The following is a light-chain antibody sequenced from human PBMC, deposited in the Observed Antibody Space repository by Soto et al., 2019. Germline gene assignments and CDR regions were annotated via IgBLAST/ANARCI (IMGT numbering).Light chain of an antibody. CDR3: SSYTSSSTVV. Sequence: QSALTQPAAVSGSPGQSITISCTGTSSDVGNYNLVSWYQQYPGKAPKLMIYATSKRPSGVSNRFSGSKSGNTASLTISGLQAEDEADYYCSSYTSSSTVVFGGGTKLTVL. J-gene: IGLJ2*01. V-gene: IGLV2-14*02. CDR2: ATS. CDR1: SSDVGNYNL.